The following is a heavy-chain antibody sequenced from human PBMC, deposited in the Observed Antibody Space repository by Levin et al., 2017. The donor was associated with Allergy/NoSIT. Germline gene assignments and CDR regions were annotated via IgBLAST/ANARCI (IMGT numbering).Heavy chain of an antibody. D-gene: IGHD6-13*01. CDR1: GGSISSYY. CDR3: ARGEIAAAGPDLLYYFDY. Sequence: SETLSLTCTVSGGSISSYYWSWIRQPPGKGLEWIGYIYYSGSTNYNPSLKSRVTISVDTSKNQFSLKLSSVTAADTAVYYCARGEIAAAGPDLLYYFDYWGQGTLVTVSS. J-gene: IGHJ4*02. CDR2: IYYSGST. V-gene: IGHV4-59*01.